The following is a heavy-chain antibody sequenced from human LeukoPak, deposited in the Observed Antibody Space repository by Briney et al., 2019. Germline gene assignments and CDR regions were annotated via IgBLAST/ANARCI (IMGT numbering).Heavy chain of an antibody. Sequence: SETLSLTCTVSGASINSNSFYWGWIRQPPGKGLEWIGTVYYNGDTFYNPSLKSRVTMSVDTSASQFSLKLSSVTAADTAVYYCAVLLYRHYPWFDSWGQGNLVTVSS. CDR2: VYYNGDT. D-gene: IGHD3-16*02. CDR1: GASINSNSFY. CDR3: AVLLYRHYPWFDS. V-gene: IGHV4-39*01. J-gene: IGHJ5*01.